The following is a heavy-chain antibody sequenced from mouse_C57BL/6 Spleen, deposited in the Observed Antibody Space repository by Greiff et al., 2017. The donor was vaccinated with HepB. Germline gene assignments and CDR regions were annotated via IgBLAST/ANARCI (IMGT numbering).Heavy chain of an antibody. J-gene: IGHJ1*03. D-gene: IGHD2-3*01. CDR3: ARSYDGYPYWYFDV. CDR2: IDPSDSET. Sequence: QVQLQQPGAELVRPGSSVKLSCKASGYTFTSYWMHWVKQRPIQGLEWIGNIDPSDSETHYNQKFQDKATLTVDKSSSTAYMQLSSLTSEDSAVYYCARSYDGYPYWYFDVWGTGTTVTVSS. CDR1: GYTFTSYW. V-gene: IGHV1-52*01.